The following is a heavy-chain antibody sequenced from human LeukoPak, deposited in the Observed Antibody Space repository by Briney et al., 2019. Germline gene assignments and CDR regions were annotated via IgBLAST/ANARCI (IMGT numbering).Heavy chain of an antibody. CDR3: ATDSSSSYYYYYGMDV. CDR2: FDPGDGET. Sequence: ASVKVSCKVSGYTLTELSMHWVRQAPGKGLEWMGGFDPGDGETIYAQKFQGRVTMTEDTSTDTAYMELSSLRSEDTAVYYCATDSSSSYYYYYGMDVWGQGTTVTVSS. J-gene: IGHJ6*02. D-gene: IGHD6-13*01. V-gene: IGHV1-24*01. CDR1: GYTLTELS.